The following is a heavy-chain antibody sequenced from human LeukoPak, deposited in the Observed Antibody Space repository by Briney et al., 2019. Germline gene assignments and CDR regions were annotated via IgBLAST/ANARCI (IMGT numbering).Heavy chain of an antibody. CDR3: AKARPNTYGDWTAFDY. Sequence: GGSLRLSCAASGFSFSNYVMSWVRQAPGKGPEWVSAISGSASSAYYADSVKGRFTISRDNSKDTLSLQMKSLRAEDTAVYFCAKARPNTYGDWTAFDYWGQGTLVTVSS. CDR2: ISGSASSA. J-gene: IGHJ4*02. V-gene: IGHV3-23*01. D-gene: IGHD4-17*01. CDR1: GFSFSNYV.